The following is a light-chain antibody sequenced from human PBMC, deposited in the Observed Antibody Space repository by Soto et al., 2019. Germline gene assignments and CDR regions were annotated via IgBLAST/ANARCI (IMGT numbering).Light chain of an antibody. CDR2: DAS. J-gene: IGKJ1*01. CDR1: QSVSSY. CDR3: QQRSNWLWT. V-gene: IGKV3-11*01. Sequence: EIVLTQSPATLPLSPGERATLSCRASQSVSSYLAWYQQKPGQAPRLLIYDASNRATGIPARFSGSGSGTDFTLTISSLEPEDFAVYYCQQRSNWLWTFDQGTKVEIK.